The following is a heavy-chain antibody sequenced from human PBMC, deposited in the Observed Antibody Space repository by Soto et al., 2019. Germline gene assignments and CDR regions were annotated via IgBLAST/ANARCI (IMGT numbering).Heavy chain of an antibody. V-gene: IGHV3-49*03. Sequence: PGGSLRLSCTASGFTFGDYAMSWFRQAPGKGLEWVGFIRSKAYGGTTEYAASVKGRFTISRDDSKSIAYLQMNSLKTEDTAVYYCTRERDYYDSSGYYPLFDYWGQGTLVTVSS. CDR2: IRSKAYGGTT. J-gene: IGHJ4*02. D-gene: IGHD3-22*01. CDR3: TRERDYYDSSGYYPLFDY. CDR1: GFTFGDYA.